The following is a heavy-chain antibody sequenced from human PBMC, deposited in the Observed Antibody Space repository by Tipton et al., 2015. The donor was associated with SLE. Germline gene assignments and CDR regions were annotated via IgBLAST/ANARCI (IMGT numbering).Heavy chain of an antibody. CDR1: GYSISPYY. D-gene: IGHD3-3*01. CDR3: ARDIGYLEWSPGDPFDY. Sequence: LSLTCTVSGYSISPYYWSWIRQTPGKGLEWVAKINQQGSEIYYVDSVKGRFTISRDNAKNSLFLQMNSLRVDDTGVYYCARDIGYLEWSPGDPFDYWGQGNLVTVSS. J-gene: IGHJ4*02. CDR2: INQQGSEI. V-gene: IGHV3-7*01.